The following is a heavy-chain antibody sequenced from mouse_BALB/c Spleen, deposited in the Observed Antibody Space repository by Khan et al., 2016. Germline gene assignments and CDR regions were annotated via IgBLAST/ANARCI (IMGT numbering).Heavy chain of an antibody. CDR3: LNGNYAMDF. Sequence: EVQLQESGGGLVQPGGSMKLSCVASGFTFSNYWMNWVRQSPEKGLEWVAEIRLKSNNYATHYAESVKGRFTISRDDSKSSVYLQMKKLRVEDSGIYYCLNGNYAMDFWGQGTSVTVSS. CDR1: GFTFSNYW. V-gene: IGHV6-6*02. CDR2: IRLKSNNYAT. J-gene: IGHJ4*01. D-gene: IGHD1-2*01.